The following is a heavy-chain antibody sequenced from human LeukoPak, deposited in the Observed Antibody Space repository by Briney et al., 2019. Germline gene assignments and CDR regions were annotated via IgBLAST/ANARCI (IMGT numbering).Heavy chain of an antibody. CDR1: GFTFSSYA. CDR2: ISGSGGST. V-gene: IGHV3-23*01. Sequence: GGFLRLSCAASGFTFSSYAMSWVRQAPGKGLEWVSAISGSGGSTYYAASVKGRFTISRDNSKNTLYLQMNSLRAEDTAVYYCAKDSSGCLDYWGQGTLVTVSS. J-gene: IGHJ4*02. D-gene: IGHD6-19*01. CDR3: AKDSSGCLDY.